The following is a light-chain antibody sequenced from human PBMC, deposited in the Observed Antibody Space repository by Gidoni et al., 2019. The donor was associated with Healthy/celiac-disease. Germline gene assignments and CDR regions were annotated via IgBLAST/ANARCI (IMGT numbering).Light chain of an antibody. CDR3: QQSYSTPRA. CDR1: QSISSY. Sequence: DIQMTQSPSSLSASVGDRVTITSRASQSISSYLNWYQQKPGKAPKLLIYAASSLQSGVPSRFSGSGSGTDFTLTISSLQPEDFATYYCQQSYSTPRAFGPXTKVDIK. J-gene: IGKJ3*01. CDR2: AAS. V-gene: IGKV1-39*01.